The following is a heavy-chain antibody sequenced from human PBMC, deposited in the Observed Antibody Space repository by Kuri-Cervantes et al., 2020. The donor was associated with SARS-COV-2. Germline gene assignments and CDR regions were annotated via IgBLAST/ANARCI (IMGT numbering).Heavy chain of an antibody. CDR2: IWYDGSNK. D-gene: IGHD4-17*01. Sequence: GGSLRLSCAASGITFSNHGMSWVRQAPGKGLEWVAVIWYDGSNKYYADSVKGRFTVSRDNYRNTVYLQMNSLRAEDTAVYYCAREDYGDYVKMPRYYFDYWGQGTLVTVSS. CDR3: AREDYGDYVKMPRYYFDY. V-gene: IGHV3-33*08. CDR1: GITFSNHG. J-gene: IGHJ4*02.